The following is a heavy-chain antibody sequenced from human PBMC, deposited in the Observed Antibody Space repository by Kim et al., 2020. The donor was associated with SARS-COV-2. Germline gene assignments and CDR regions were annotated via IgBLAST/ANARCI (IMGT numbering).Heavy chain of an antibody. Sequence: SETLSLSCSVSGDSMNVKYKWSWIRQPPGKGLEWIGHIYDSGNTDCNPSLRSRVTISMDTSKTQFSLKLNSVTAADTAIYYCTRFWSGLDYWGQGSLVSVSS. D-gene: IGHD3-3*01. J-gene: IGHJ4*02. CDR2: IYDSGNT. CDR3: TRFWSGLDY. CDR1: GDSMNVKY. V-gene: IGHV4-59*13.